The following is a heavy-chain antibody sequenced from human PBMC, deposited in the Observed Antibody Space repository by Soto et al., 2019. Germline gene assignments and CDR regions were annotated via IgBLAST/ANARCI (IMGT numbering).Heavy chain of an antibody. J-gene: IGHJ4*02. D-gene: IGHD6-6*01. CDR3: AKDMAYSSSGWRFDS. Sequence: DVQLVESGGGLVQPGRSLRLSCAASGFSFDDYAVHWVRQAPGKGLEWVSGIDWNSGSIAYADSVKGRFTISRDNAKNSLYLQMNSLRTEDTALYYCAKDMAYSSSGWRFDSWGQGTLVTVSS. V-gene: IGHV3-9*01. CDR1: GFSFDDYA. CDR2: IDWNSGSI.